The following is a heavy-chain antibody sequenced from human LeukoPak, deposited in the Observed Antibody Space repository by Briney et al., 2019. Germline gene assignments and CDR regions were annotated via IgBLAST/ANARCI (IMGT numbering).Heavy chain of an antibody. Sequence: GGSLRLSCAASRFSFSDYTMSWVRQLPGKGLEWVSGIRHSGVDSSYADSVKGRFTISRDNSKNMLYLQMDSLRDDDTGVYYCARDRRATPMYFFDFWGQGTPVTVSS. D-gene: IGHD2-15*01. V-gene: IGHV3-23*01. CDR3: ARDRRATPMYFFDF. CDR2: IRHSGVDS. J-gene: IGHJ4*02. CDR1: RFSFSDYT.